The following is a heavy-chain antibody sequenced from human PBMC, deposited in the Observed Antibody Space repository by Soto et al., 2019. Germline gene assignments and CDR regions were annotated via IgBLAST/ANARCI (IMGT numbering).Heavy chain of an antibody. Sequence: QVQLQESGPGLVKPSQTLSLTCTVSGGSINSGDYYWSWIRQPPGKGLEWIGYIYYSGSTYYNPSLKSRVTISVDASKNQFSLKLSSVTAADTAVYYCARVGVAGPGEGDFDYWGQGTLVTVSS. CDR1: GGSINSGDYY. V-gene: IGHV4-30-4*01. J-gene: IGHJ4*02. CDR3: ARVGVAGPGEGDFDY. CDR2: IYYSGST. D-gene: IGHD6-19*01.